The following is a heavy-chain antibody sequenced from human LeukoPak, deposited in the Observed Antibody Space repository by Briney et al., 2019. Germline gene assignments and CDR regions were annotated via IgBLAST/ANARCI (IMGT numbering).Heavy chain of an antibody. CDR3: ARVRMPQAFDP. V-gene: IGHV1-69*05. CDR1: GGTFSSYA. J-gene: IGHJ5*02. CDR2: IIPIFGTA. Sequence: ASVKVSCKTSGGTFSSYAISWVRQAPGQGLEWMGGIIPIFGTANYAQKFQGRVTITTDESTSTAYMELSSLRSEDTAVYYCARVRMPQAFDPWGQGTLVTVSS. D-gene: IGHD2-2*01.